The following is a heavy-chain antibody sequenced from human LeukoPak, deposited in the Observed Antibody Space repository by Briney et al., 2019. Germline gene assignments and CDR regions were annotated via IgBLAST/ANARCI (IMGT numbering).Heavy chain of an antibody. V-gene: IGHV4-59*01. D-gene: IGHD2-2*01. CDR1: GGSISSYY. CDR2: IYYSGST. CDR3: ARGRVVPAAGYYYYYGMDV. Sequence: SETLSLTCTVSGGSISSYYWSWIRQPPGKGLEWIGYIYYSGSTNYNPSLKSRVTISVDTSKNQFSLKLSSVTAADTAVYYCARGRVVPAAGYYYYYGMDVWGQGTLVAVSS. J-gene: IGHJ6*02.